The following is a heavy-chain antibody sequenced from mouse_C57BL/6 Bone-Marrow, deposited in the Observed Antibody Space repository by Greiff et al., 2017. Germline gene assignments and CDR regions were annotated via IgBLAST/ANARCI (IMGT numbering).Heavy chain of an antibody. V-gene: IGHV1-26*01. D-gene: IGHD2-3*01. CDR3: ARAFDGYYDYAMDY. Sequence: EVQLQQSGPELVKPGASVKISCKASGYTFTDYYMNWVKQSHGKSLEWIGDINPNNGGTSYNQKFKGKATLTVDKSSSTAYMELRRLTSEDSAVYYCARAFDGYYDYAMDYWGQGTSVTVSS. J-gene: IGHJ4*01. CDR2: INPNNGGT. CDR1: GYTFTDYY.